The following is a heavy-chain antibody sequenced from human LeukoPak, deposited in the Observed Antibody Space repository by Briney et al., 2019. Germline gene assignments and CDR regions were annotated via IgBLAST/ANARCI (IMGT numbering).Heavy chain of an antibody. V-gene: IGHV4-59*01. Sequence: SETLSLTCSVSGCTISCYYWSWIRQPPGKGLGWIGYIYYSGSANYNPPLKSRVTISVDTSKNQFSLKLSSVTAADTAVYYCARVRVWRYYYYMDVWGKGTTVTVSS. CDR1: GCTISCYY. CDR3: ARVRVWRYYYYMDV. CDR2: IYYSGSA. J-gene: IGHJ6*03.